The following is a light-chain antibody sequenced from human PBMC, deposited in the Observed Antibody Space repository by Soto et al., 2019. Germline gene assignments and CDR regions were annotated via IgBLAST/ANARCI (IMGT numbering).Light chain of an antibody. J-gene: IGLJ2*01. Sequence: QSVLTQPPSVSGAPGQRVTISCTGSSSNIGAGYDVHWYQQLPGTAPKLLIYGNSNRPSGVPDRFSGSMSGTSASLAITGLQAEDEADYYWLSYGSSLSGCVFGGGSKLTVL. CDR3: LSYGSSLSGCV. CDR2: GNS. V-gene: IGLV1-40*01. CDR1: SSNIGAGYD.